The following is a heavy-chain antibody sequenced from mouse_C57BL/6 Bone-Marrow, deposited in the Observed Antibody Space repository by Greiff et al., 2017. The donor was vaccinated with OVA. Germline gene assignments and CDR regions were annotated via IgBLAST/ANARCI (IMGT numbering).Heavy chain of an antibody. V-gene: IGHV5-4*03. CDR1: GFTFSSYA. D-gene: IGHD2-2*01. CDR2: ISDGGSYT. Sequence: EVKVVESGGGLVKPGGSLKLSCAASGFTFSSYAMPWVRQTPEKRLEWVATISDGGSYTYYPDNVKGRFTISRDNAKNNLYLQMSHLKSEDTAMYYCARERLRAWFAYWGQGTLVTVSA. J-gene: IGHJ3*01. CDR3: ARERLRAWFAY.